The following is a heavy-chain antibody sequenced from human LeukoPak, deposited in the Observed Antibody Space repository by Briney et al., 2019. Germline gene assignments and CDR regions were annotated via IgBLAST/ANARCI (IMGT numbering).Heavy chain of an antibody. D-gene: IGHD6-19*01. J-gene: IGHJ5*02. V-gene: IGHV4-59*01. CDR3: ARDKGSGWYWFDP. Sequence: SETLSLTCTVSGGSISSYYWSWIRQPPGKGLEWIGYIYYSGSTDYNPSLKSRVTISVDTSKNQFSLKLSSVTAADTAVYYCARDKGSGWYWFDPWGQGTLVTVSS. CDR2: IYYSGST. CDR1: GGSISSYY.